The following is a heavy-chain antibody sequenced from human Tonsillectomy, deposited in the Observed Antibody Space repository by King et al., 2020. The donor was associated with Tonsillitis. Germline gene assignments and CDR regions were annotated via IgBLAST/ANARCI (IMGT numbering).Heavy chain of an antibody. CDR2: VHYTGST. J-gene: IGHJ4*02. V-gene: IGHV4-59*11. CDR1: GGSITSHY. CDR3: ARTPWGYPFDS. D-gene: IGHD5-12*01. Sequence: VQLQQSGPRLVKPSETLSLTCALSGGSITSHYWTWIRQPPGEGLEWIGYVHYTGSTFYNPSLKSRVTISLDTSKKHFSLSLRSVTAAEPATYFCARTPWGYPFDSWGQGGLVTVSS.